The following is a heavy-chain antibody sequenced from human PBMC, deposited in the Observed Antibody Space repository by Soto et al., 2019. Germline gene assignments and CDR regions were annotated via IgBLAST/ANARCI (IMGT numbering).Heavy chain of an antibody. D-gene: IGHD1-26*01. CDR2: ISGYNGNT. CDR3: ARGSESFDL. CDR1: GYTFHNYG. J-gene: IGHJ4*02. V-gene: IGHV1-18*01. Sequence: QVLLMQSGPEVKKPGASVKVSCKASGYTFHNYGINWVRQVPGQGLEWMGWISGYNGNTNYAPKIQGRVTVTRDTSTATAYMELRSLRSDDTAIYYCARGSESFDLWGQGTLVTVSS.